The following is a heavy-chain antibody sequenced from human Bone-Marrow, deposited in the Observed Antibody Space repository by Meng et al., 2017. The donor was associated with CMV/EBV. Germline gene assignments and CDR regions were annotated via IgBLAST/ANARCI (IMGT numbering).Heavy chain of an antibody. D-gene: IGHD1-14*01. CDR1: GYTFTGYY. Sequence: ASVKVSCKASGYTFTGYYMHWVRQAPGQGLEWMGWINPNSGGTNYAQKFQGRVTMTRDTSISTAYMELSRLRSDDTAVYYCARDRRGPGGITGYYYYYGMDVWGQGTTVTVSS. V-gene: IGHV1-2*02. CDR2: INPNSGGT. J-gene: IGHJ6*02. CDR3: ARDRRGPGGITGYYYYYGMDV.